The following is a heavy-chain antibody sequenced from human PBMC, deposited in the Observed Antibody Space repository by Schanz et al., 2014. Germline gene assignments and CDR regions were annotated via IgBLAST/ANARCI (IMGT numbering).Heavy chain of an antibody. CDR2: ISVYNHNK. Sequence: GPEVKKPGATVKASCKASGYIFINSGISWVRQAPGQGLEWMGWISVYNHNKEYDQKFQGRVTMTTDTSTSTAYMALTDLRSDDTAVYYCARDRRFFDRDDLYYFDSWGQGTLVTVSS. CDR1: GYIFINSG. V-gene: IGHV1-18*01. D-gene: IGHD3-3*01. J-gene: IGHJ4*02. CDR3: ARDRRFFDRDDLYYFDS.